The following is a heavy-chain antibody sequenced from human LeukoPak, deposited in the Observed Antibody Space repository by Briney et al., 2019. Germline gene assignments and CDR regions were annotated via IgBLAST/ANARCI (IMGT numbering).Heavy chain of an antibody. J-gene: IGHJ4*02. D-gene: IGHD6-19*01. CDR3: PKARYTSGWYVFDY. Sequence: GGSLRLSCAASGFTFSSYALTWVRQAPGKGLEWVSSIIGSGGPTFYADSVKGRFTISRDDSKSTLFLKMNSLEAEETAIYYFPKARYTSGWYVFDYWGRGSEVTVSS. CDR1: GFTFSSYA. V-gene: IGHV3-23*01. CDR2: IIGSGGPT.